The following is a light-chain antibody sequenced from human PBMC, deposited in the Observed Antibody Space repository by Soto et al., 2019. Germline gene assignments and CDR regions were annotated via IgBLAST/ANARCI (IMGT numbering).Light chain of an antibody. V-gene: IGKV1-13*02. J-gene: IGKJ3*01. Sequence: AIQLTQSPSSLSASVGDRVTITCRASQGISSALAWYQQKPGKAPKLRIYDASSLESGVPSRFSGSGSGTDFTLTISSLHPEDFATYYWQQFNSYLPFTCGHGTKVDIK. CDR1: QGISSA. CDR2: DAS. CDR3: QQFNSYLPFT.